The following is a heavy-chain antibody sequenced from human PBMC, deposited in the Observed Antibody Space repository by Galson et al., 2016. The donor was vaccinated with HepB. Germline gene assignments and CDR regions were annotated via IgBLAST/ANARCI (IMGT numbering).Heavy chain of an antibody. CDR1: GFAFSNYA. Sequence: SLRLSCAASGFAFSNYAMHWVRQAPGKGLEWVAVVPYDGRNKYYADSVKGRFTISRDNSKNTVYLQMNRLRVEDTAVYYCARAHTIMLNYFDYWGQGTLVTVSS. CDR3: ARAHTIMLNYFDY. J-gene: IGHJ4*02. V-gene: IGHV3-30*03. CDR2: VPYDGRNK. D-gene: IGHD3-16*01.